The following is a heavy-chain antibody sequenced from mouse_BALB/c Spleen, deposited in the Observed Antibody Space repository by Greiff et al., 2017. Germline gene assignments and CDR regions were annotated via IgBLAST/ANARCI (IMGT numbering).Heavy chain of an antibody. Sequence: VQLQQSGAELVRPGVSVKISCKGSGYTFTDYAMHWVKQSHAKSLEWIGVISTYYGDASYNQKFKGKATMTVDKSSSTAYMELARLTSEDSAIYYCASQRDYGNYCYYAMDYWGQGTSVTVSS. CDR3: ASQRDYGNYCYYAMDY. CDR2: ISTYYGDA. CDR1: GYTFTDYA. V-gene: IGHV1S137*01. D-gene: IGHD2-1*01. J-gene: IGHJ4*01.